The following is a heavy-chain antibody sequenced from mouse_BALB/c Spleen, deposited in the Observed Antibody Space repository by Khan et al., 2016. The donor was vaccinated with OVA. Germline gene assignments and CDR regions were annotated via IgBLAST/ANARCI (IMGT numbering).Heavy chain of an antibody. Sequence: VQLQESGPGLVKPSQSLSLTCTVTGYSITSGYAWNCIRQFPGNKLEWMGYISYSGVTSYNPSLKSRISITRDTSKNQFFLQLNSLTTEDTATYYCARGNYCGYYFDYWGQGATLTVSS. CDR3: ARGNYCGYYFDY. CDR2: ISYSGVT. V-gene: IGHV3-2*02. CDR1: GYSITSGYA. J-gene: IGHJ2*01. D-gene: IGHD1-1*01.